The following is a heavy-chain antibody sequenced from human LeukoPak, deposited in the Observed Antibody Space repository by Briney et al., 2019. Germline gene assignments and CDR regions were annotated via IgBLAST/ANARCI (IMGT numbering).Heavy chain of an antibody. Sequence: ASVKVSCKAPGYTFTSYGISWVRQAPGQGLEWMGWISAYNGNTNYAQKLQGRVTMTTDTSTSTAYMELRSLRSDDTAVYYCARWVYDFWSGQPAYYYYYMDVWGKGTTVTVSS. CDR1: GYTFTSYG. CDR3: ARWVYDFWSGQPAYYYYYMDV. V-gene: IGHV1-18*01. CDR2: ISAYNGNT. J-gene: IGHJ6*03. D-gene: IGHD3-3*01.